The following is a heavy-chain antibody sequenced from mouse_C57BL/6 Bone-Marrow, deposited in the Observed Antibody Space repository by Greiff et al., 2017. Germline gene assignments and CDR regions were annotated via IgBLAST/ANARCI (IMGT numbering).Heavy chain of an antibody. D-gene: IGHD1-1*01. J-gene: IGHJ2*01. CDR3: ARGGEITTVVGGYYFDY. CDR2: ILPGSGST. V-gene: IGHV1-9*01. CDR1: GYTFTGYW. Sequence: QVQLKESGAELMKPGASVKLSCKATGYTFTGYWIEWVKQRPGHGLEWIGEILPGSGSTNYNEKFKGKATFTADTSSNTAYMQLSSLTTEDSAIYYCARGGEITTVVGGYYFDYWGQGTTLTVSS.